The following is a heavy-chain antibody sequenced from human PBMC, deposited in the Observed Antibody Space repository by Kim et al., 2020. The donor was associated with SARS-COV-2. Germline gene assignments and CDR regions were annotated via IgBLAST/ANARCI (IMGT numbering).Heavy chain of an antibody. Sequence: SETLSLTCTVSGGSISSSSYYWGWIRQPPGKGLEWIGSIYYSGSTYYNPSLKSRVTISVDTSKNQFSLKLSSVTAADTAVYYCARRTSDRVFDYWGQGTLVTVSS. CDR3: ARRTSDRVFDY. V-gene: IGHV4-39*01. J-gene: IGHJ4*02. CDR2: IYYSGST. CDR1: GGSISSSSYY.